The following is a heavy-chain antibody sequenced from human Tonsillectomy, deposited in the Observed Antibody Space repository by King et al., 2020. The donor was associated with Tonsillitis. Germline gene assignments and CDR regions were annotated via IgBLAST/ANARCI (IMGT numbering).Heavy chain of an antibody. CDR1: GGSISSYY. V-gene: IGHV4-59*08. CDR3: GQMGVVGDY. Sequence: QLQESGPGLVKPSETLSLTCTVSGGSISSYYWSWIRPTPGKGLEWIGYIYYSGSTNYKPSLKSRVTISVDTSKNQFSLKLSSVTAADTAVYYCGQMGVVGDYWGQATLVTVTS. D-gene: IGHD3-10*01. J-gene: IGHJ4*02. CDR2: IYYSGST.